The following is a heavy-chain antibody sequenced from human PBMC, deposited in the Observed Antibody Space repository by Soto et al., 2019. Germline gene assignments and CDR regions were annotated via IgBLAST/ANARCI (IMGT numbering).Heavy chain of an antibody. J-gene: IGHJ5*02. D-gene: IGHD6-19*01. V-gene: IGHV4-59*01. Sequence: ASETLSLTCTVSGGSISSYYWSWIRQPPGKGLEWIGYIYYSGSTNYNPSLKSRVTISVDTSKNQFSLKLSSVTAADTAVYYCARLDAVAGSSELDPWGQGTLVTVSS. CDR2: IYYSGST. CDR3: ARLDAVAGSSELDP. CDR1: GGSISSYY.